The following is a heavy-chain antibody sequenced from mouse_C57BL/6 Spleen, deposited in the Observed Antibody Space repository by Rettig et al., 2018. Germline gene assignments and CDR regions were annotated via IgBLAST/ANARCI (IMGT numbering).Heavy chain of an antibody. D-gene: IGHD2-13*01. CDR1: GFTFSDAW. V-gene: IGHV6-6*01. J-gene: IGHJ3*01. CDR2: IRNKANNHAT. CDR3: TRTIYYGGGIFAY. Sequence: EVKLEESGGGLVQPGGSMKLSCAASGFTFSDAWMDWVRQSPEKGLEWVAEIRNKANNHATYYAESVKGRFTISRDDSKSSVYLQMNSLRAEDTGIYYCTRTIYYGGGIFAYWGQGTLVTVSA.